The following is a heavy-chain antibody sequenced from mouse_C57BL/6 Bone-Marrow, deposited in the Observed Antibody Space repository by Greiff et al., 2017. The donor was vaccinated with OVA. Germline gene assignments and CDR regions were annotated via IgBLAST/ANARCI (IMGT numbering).Heavy chain of an antibody. V-gene: IGHV1-72*01. Sequence: QVQLQQPGAELVKPGASVKLSCKASGYTFTSYWMHWVKQRPGRGLEWIGWIDPNSGGTKYNEKFKSKATLTVDKPSSTAYMQRSSLTSEDSAVYYCARRGYDYGAMDYWGQGTSVTVSS. CDR3: ARRGYDYGAMDY. J-gene: IGHJ4*01. CDR1: GYTFTSYW. CDR2: IDPNSGGT. D-gene: IGHD2-4*01.